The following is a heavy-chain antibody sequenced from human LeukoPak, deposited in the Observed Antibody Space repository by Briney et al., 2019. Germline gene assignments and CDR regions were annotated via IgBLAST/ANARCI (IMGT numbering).Heavy chain of an antibody. CDR2: INHSGST. Sequence: KPSETLSLTCTVSGGSISSYYWSWIRQPPGKGLEWIGEINHSGSTNYNPSLKSRVTISVDTSKNQFSLKLSSVTAADTAVYYCARGGDPIAVAYFDYWGQGTLVTVSS. V-gene: IGHV4-34*01. J-gene: IGHJ4*02. CDR1: GGSISSYY. CDR3: ARGGDPIAVAYFDY. D-gene: IGHD6-19*01.